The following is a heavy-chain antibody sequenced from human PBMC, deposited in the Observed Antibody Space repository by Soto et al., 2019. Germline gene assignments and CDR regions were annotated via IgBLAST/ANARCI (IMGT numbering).Heavy chain of an antibody. CDR1: GGSISSGGYY. CDR3: ARDRLWFGESYFDY. Sequence: QVQLQESGPGLVKPSQTLSLTCTVSGGSISSGGYYWSWIRQHPGKGLEWIGYIYYSGSTYYNPSLKSRVTISVDTSKNQFSLKLRSVTAADTAVYYCARDRLWFGESYFDYWGQGTLVTVSS. V-gene: IGHV4-31*03. CDR2: IYYSGST. D-gene: IGHD3-10*01. J-gene: IGHJ4*02.